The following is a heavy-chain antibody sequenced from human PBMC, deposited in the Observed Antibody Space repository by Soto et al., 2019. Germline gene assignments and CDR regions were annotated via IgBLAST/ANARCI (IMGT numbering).Heavy chain of an antibody. CDR1: GGTFNSYG. V-gene: IGHV1-69*06. CDR3: AGVRVIRCFIPSHFGL. J-gene: IGHJ4*02. Sequence: QAHLAQSGAEVKKPGSSVTVSCKASGGTFNSYGISWVRQAPGQGLDWMGVIIPLYGTVNYAQKFQGRVSIAAYTSTSTAYMDVNSLKSDDTAVYYCAGVRVIRCFIPSHFGLLGQGNLVTVSS. D-gene: IGHD2-21*01. CDR2: IIPLYGTV.